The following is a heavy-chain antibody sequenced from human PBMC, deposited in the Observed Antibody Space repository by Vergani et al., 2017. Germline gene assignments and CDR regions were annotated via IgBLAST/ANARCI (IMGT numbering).Heavy chain of an antibody. D-gene: IGHD5-12*01. J-gene: IGHJ6*02. CDR3: AKANPRNSGYDYLFYYHAMDV. Sequence: EVQLLESGGDLVQPGGSLRLPCAASGFTFNHYAMNWVRQAPGQGREWVSGMSGSGGSTYYAASVKGRFTISRDSSKNTLYLQMNSLSAGDTAVYYSAKANPRNSGYDYLFYYHAMDVWGQGTTVTVSS. CDR1: GFTFNHYA. CDR2: MSGSGGST. V-gene: IGHV3-23*01.